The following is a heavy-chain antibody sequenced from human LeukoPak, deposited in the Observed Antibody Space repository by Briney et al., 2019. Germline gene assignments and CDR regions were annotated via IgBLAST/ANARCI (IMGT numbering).Heavy chain of an antibody. D-gene: IGHD3-10*01. CDR2: LVYDGFYK. Sequence: PGRSLSLSCAASGFSFSSYGMHWVRQAPGKGLEWVALLVYDGFYKYYADSVKGRFTISRDDSTNTLYLQLTSLSVEDTAVYYCAKDLISMVRGSPMDVWGRGTTVTVS. CDR3: AKDLISMVRGSPMDV. V-gene: IGHV3-30*18. CDR1: GFSFSSYG. J-gene: IGHJ6*02.